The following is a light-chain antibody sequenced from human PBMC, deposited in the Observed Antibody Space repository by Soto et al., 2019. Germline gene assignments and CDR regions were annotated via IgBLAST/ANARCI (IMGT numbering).Light chain of an antibody. CDR2: SAS. CDR1: QDINRW. J-gene: IGKJ3*01. V-gene: IGKV1-12*01. Sequence: DIQMTQSPSSVSASVGDRITITCRASQDINRWLAWHQQKPGQAPNLLIFSASTLKGGVPSRFSGSGSRTDFTLAIANVQPEDVAIYYCQQGHSFPLTFGPGTKVDLK. CDR3: QQGHSFPLT.